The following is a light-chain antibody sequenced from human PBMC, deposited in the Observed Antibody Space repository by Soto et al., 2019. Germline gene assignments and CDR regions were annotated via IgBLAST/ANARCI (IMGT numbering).Light chain of an antibody. V-gene: IGKV3-20*01. CDR3: HQYAVSPLT. CDR1: QSVGRNY. CDR2: DAS. J-gene: IGKJ4*01. Sequence: EIVLTQSPGTLSLSPGESATLPCRASQSVGRNYLAWFQHKPDQAPRLLIYDASNRATGVPDRFSGSGSGTDFTLSVTXLEPEDFAVYYCHQYAVSPLTFGGGTKVDIK.